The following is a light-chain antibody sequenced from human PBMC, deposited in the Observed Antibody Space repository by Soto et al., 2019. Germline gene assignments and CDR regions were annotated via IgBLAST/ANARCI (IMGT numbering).Light chain of an antibody. CDR1: QSIDSW. J-gene: IGKJ1*01. CDR2: KAS. CDR3: QHYKSYPWT. V-gene: IGKV1-5*03. Sequence: DIQMTQSPSTVSASVGYRFTITCRASQSIDSWLAWYQQEPGKAPKFLMYKASNLESGVPSRFSGSGSETEFTLTISSLQPDDFAIYYCQHYKSYPWTFGQGTTVDIK.